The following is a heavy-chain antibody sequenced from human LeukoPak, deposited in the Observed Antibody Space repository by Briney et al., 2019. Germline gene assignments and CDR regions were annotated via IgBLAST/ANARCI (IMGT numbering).Heavy chain of an antibody. CDR2: INPSGGST. CDR3: TRDWEGSYGQGYSDY. CDR1: GYTFTNYY. Sequence: ASVKVSCKASGYTFTNYYLHWVRQAPGQGLEWMGLINPSGGSTRYAQKFQGRVTMTRDTSTSTVYMELSSLKSEDTAVYYCTRDWEGSYGQGYSDYWGQGTLVTVSS. D-gene: IGHD5-18*01. J-gene: IGHJ4*02. V-gene: IGHV1-46*01.